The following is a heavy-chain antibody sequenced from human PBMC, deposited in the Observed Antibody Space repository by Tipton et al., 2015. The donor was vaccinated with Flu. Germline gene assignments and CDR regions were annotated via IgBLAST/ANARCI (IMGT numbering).Heavy chain of an antibody. V-gene: IGHV1-69*01. D-gene: IGHD2-2*01. CDR2: IIPIFGTA. CDR1: GGTFSSYA. CDR3: ARVGDCSGTSCYGNGVRDYYYYMDV. J-gene: IGHJ6*03. Sequence: QLVQSGAEVKKPGSSVKVSCKASGGTFSSYAISWVRQAPGQGLEWMGGIIPIFGTANYAQKFQGRVTITADESTSTAYMELSSLRSEDTAVYYCARVGDCSGTSCYGNGVRDYYYYMDVWGKGTTVTVSS.